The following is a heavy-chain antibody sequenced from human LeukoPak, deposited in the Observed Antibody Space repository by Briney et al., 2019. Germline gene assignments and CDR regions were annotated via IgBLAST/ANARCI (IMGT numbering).Heavy chain of an antibody. V-gene: IGHV4-61*02. CDR2: IYPSGNT. Sequence: SQTLSLTCTVSGGSVSSGDYYWSWIRQPAGEGLEWIGRIYPSGNTNYNPSLKSRVTISMDTSKNRISLKVSSVTAADTALYYCARVEATATAYFDYWGQGSLVTVSS. J-gene: IGHJ4*02. CDR3: ARVEATATAYFDY. CDR1: GGSVSSGDYY. D-gene: IGHD5-18*01.